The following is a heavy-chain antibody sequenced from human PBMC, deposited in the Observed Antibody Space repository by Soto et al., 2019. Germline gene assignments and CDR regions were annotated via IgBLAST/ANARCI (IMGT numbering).Heavy chain of an antibody. CDR2: IFPGGNN. Sequence: QVQLQESGPGLVKPSQTLSLTCTVSGGSVSSGCYYWRWLRQHPGKGLEWIGYIFPGGNNYYNVSLESRATISVDGSKNRFSLRLDSVTAADTAVYFCARGRSAGYYKRNWFDPWGQGTLVTVSS. V-gene: IGHV4-31*03. D-gene: IGHD3-9*01. CDR1: GGSVSSGCYY. CDR3: ARGRSAGYYKRNWFDP. J-gene: IGHJ5*02.